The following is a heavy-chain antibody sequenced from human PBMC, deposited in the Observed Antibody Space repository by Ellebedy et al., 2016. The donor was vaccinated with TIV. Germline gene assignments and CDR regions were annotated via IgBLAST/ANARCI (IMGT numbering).Heavy chain of an antibody. CDR1: GFTFSSYW. D-gene: IGHD6-19*01. CDR2: IKQDGSEK. CDR3: ARDPLNSSGWPPPSY. Sequence: PGGSLRLSCAASGFTFSSYWMSWVRQAPGKGLEWVANIKQDGSEKYYVDSVKGRFTISRDNAKNSLYLQMNSLRAEDTALYYCARDPLNSSGWPPPSYWGQGTLVTVSS. J-gene: IGHJ4*02. V-gene: IGHV3-7*03.